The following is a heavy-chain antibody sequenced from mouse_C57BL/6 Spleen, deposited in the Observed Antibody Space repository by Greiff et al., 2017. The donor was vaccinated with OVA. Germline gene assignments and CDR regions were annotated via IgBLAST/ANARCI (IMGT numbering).Heavy chain of an antibody. Sequence: EVKLVESGGGLVQPGGSLSLSCAASGFTFTDYYMSWVRQPPGKALEWLGFIRNKANGYTTEYSASVKGRFTISRDNSQSILYLQMNALRAEDSATYYCARWEDYDAWFAYWGQGTLVTVSA. CDR1: GFTFTDYY. V-gene: IGHV7-3*01. CDR3: ARWEDYDAWFAY. CDR2: IRNKANGYTT. J-gene: IGHJ3*01. D-gene: IGHD2-4*01.